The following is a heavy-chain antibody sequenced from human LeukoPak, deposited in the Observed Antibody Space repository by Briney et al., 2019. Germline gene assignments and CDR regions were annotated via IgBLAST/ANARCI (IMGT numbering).Heavy chain of an antibody. D-gene: IGHD4-11*01. CDR3: SNSSGRGSGGYYSNPAYFDY. V-gene: IGHV3-23*01. CDR2: ISGSGGST. CDR1: GFTFSSYG. Sequence: GGSLRLSCAASGFTFSSYGMHWVRQAPGKGLEWVSAISGSGGSTYYADSVKGRFTIPRDNSKNTLYLQMNSLRAEDTAVYYCSNSSGRGSGGYYSNPAYFDYWGQGTLVTVSS. J-gene: IGHJ4*02.